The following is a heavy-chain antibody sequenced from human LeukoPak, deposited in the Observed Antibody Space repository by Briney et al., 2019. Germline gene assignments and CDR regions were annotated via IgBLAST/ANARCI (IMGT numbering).Heavy chain of an antibody. CDR2: ISYDGSNK. V-gene: IGHV3-30*18. CDR1: GFTFSSYG. D-gene: IGHD3-9*01. CDR3: AKPDTYDILTGYQLDY. J-gene: IGHJ4*02. Sequence: GGSLRLSCAASGFTFSSYGMHWVRQAPGKGLEWVAVISYDGSNKYYADSVKGRFTISRDNSKNTLYLQMNSLRAEDTAVYYCAKPDTYDILTGYQLDYWGQGTLVTVSS.